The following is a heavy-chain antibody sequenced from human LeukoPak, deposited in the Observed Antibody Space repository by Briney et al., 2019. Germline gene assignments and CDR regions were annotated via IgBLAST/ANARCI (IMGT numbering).Heavy chain of an antibody. CDR1: GYTFTSYG. V-gene: IGHV1-18*01. CDR3: ARDDYYDFWSGPGPRSYSYGMDV. D-gene: IGHD3-3*01. J-gene: IGHJ6*02. CDR2: ISAYNGNT. Sequence: ASVKVCFMASGYTFTSYGISSVRQAPGQGLEWMGWISAYNGNTNYAQKLQGRVTMTTDTSTSTAYMELRSLRSDDTAVYYCARDDYYDFWSGPGPRSYSYGMDVWGEG.